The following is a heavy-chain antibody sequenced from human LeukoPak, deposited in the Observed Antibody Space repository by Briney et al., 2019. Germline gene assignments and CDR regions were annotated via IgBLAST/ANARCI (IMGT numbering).Heavy chain of an antibody. CDR2: IKSKTDGGTT. CDR3: TTDLGGQWELTPYDAFDI. V-gene: IGHV3-15*01. Sequence: KAGGSLRLSCAASGFTFSNAWMSWVRQAPGKGLEWVGRIKSKTDGGTTDYAAPVKGRFTISRDDSKNTLYLQMNSLKTEDTAVYYCTTDLGGQWELTPYDAFDIWGQGTMVTVSS. CDR1: GFTFSNAW. J-gene: IGHJ3*02. D-gene: IGHD1-26*01.